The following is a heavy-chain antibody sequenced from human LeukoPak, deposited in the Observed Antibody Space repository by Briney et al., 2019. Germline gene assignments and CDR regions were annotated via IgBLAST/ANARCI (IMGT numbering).Heavy chain of an antibody. CDR3: ARDRGRITMVRGVFDY. Sequence: TFSNYWMSWVRQAPGKGLEWIGSIYYSGSTYYNPSLKSRVTISVDTSKNQFSLKLSSVTAADTAVYYCARDRGRITMVRGVFDYWGQGTLVTVSS. V-gene: IGHV4-39*07. CDR1: TFSNYW. CDR2: IYYSGST. D-gene: IGHD3-10*01. J-gene: IGHJ4*02.